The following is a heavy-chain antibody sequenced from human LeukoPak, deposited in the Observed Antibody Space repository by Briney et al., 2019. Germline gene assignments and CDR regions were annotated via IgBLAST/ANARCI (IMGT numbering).Heavy chain of an antibody. J-gene: IGHJ4*02. Sequence: GGSLRLSCAASGFTFSSYSMNWVRQAPGKGLEWVSSISSSSSYIYYADSVKGRFTISRDNAKNSLYLQMNSLRAEDTALYYCARSLDFWSGADYWGQGTLVTVSS. CDR3: ARSLDFWSGADY. V-gene: IGHV3-21*04. CDR1: GFTFSSYS. D-gene: IGHD3-3*01. CDR2: ISSSSSYI.